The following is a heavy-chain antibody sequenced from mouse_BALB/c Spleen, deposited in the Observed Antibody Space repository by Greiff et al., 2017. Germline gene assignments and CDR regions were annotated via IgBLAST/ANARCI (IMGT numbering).Heavy chain of an antibody. Sequence: QVQLQQSGAELVRPGTSVKVSCKASGYAFTNYLIEWVKQRPGQGLEWIGVINPGSGGTNYNEKFKGKATLTADKSSSTAYMQLSSLTSDDSAVYFCARDDYADYWGQGTTLTVSS. V-gene: IGHV1-54*01. CDR2: INPGSGGT. CDR3: ARDDYADY. J-gene: IGHJ2*01. CDR1: GYAFTNYL. D-gene: IGHD2-4*01.